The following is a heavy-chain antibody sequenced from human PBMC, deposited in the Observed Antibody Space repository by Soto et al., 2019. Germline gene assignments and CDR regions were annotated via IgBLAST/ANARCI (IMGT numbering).Heavy chain of an antibody. Sequence: SETLSLTCTVSGGSIRSSYWSWIRQPPGKGLEWIGYISDSGSTNYNPSLKSRVTISVDTSKNQFSLKLSSVTAADTAVYYCARQGIATAGTSLDYWGQGTLLTVSS. D-gene: IGHD6-13*01. CDR1: GGSIRSSY. CDR2: ISDSGST. J-gene: IGHJ4*02. V-gene: IGHV4-59*08. CDR3: ARQGIATAGTSLDY.